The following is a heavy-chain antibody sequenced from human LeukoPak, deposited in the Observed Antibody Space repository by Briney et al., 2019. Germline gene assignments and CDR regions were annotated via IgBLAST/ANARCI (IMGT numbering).Heavy chain of an antibody. D-gene: IGHD3-22*01. J-gene: IGHJ4*02. CDR3: AKDLYNYYDSSGSLAY. Sequence: GGSLRLSCTTSGFTFSSYWMSWVRQAPGKGLEWVSAISGSGGSTYYADSVKGRFTISRDNSKNTLYLQMNSLRAEDTAVYYCAKDLYNYYDSSGSLAYWGQGTLVTVSS. CDR2: ISGSGGST. V-gene: IGHV3-23*01. CDR1: GFTFSSYW.